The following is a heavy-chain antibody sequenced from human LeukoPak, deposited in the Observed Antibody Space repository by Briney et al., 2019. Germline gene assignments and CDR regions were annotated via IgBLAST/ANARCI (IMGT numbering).Heavy chain of an antibody. Sequence: ASVKVSCKASGYTFTSYDINWVRQATGQGLEWMGWMNPNSGNTGYAQKFQGRVTMTRNTSISTAYMELSGLRSEDTAVYYCARQALDSGYDLDAFDIWGQGTMVTVSS. V-gene: IGHV1-8*01. CDR2: MNPNSGNT. D-gene: IGHD5-12*01. J-gene: IGHJ3*02. CDR3: ARQALDSGYDLDAFDI. CDR1: GYTFTSYD.